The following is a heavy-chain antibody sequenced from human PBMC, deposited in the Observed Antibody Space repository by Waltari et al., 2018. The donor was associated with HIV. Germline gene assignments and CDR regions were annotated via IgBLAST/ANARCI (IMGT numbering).Heavy chain of an antibody. Sequence: QVQLVQSGAEVKKPGSSVKVSRKASGGTFNNYAFIWVRQAPGQGLEWMGGIIPIFNTRNYARKFQGRVTITADESTSTAYMELSSLRSEDTAVYYCARGVYYDILTGPIMGYFDYWGQGTLVTVSS. CDR3: ARGVYYDILTGPIMGYFDY. V-gene: IGHV1-69*01. J-gene: IGHJ4*02. CDR2: IIPIFNTR. D-gene: IGHD3-9*01. CDR1: GGTFNNYA.